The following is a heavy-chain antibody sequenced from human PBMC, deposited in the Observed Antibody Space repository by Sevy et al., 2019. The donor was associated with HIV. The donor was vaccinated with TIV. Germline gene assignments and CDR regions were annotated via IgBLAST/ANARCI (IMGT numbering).Heavy chain of an antibody. V-gene: IGHV3-74*01. D-gene: IGHD3-22*01. Sequence: GGSLRLSCAASGFTFSSYWMHWVRQAPGEGLVWVSHINYAGSTTTYADSVKGRFTISRDNAKNTLYLQMNSLRAEDTAVYYCARSDDSSGYYNYWGQGTLVTVSS. CDR2: INYAGSTT. CDR3: ARSDDSSGYYNY. CDR1: GFTFSSYW. J-gene: IGHJ4*02.